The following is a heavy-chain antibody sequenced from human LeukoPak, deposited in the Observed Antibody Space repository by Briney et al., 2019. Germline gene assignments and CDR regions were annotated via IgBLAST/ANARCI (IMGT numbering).Heavy chain of an antibody. CDR1: GFTFSSYG. CDR3: AKDLTVVTTALYY. Sequence: PGGSLRLSCAASGFTFSSYGMHWVRQAPGKGLEWVAVISYDGSNKYYADSVKGRFTISRDNSKNTLYLQMNSLRAEDTAVYYCAKDLTVVTTALYYWGQGTLVTVSS. CDR2: ISYDGSNK. D-gene: IGHD4-4*01. J-gene: IGHJ4*02. V-gene: IGHV3-30*18.